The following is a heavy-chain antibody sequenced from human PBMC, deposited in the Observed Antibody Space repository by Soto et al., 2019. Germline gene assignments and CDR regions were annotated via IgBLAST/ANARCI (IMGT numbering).Heavy chain of an antibody. CDR2: IYYSGST. J-gene: IGHJ4*02. D-gene: IGHD6-19*01. CDR3: ARESGAVAGFDY. CDR1: GGSIRSSY. V-gene: IGHV4-59*01. Sequence: SETLSLTCTVSGGSIRSSYWSWIRQPPGKGLEWIGYIYYSGSTNYNPSLKSRVTISVDTSKNQFSLKLSSVTAADTAVYYCARESGAVAGFDYWGQGTLVTVSS.